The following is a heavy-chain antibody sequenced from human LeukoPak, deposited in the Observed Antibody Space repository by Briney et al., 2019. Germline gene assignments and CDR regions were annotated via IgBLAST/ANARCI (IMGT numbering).Heavy chain of an antibody. CDR1: GHTFTSYD. CDR2: MNPDSGNT. D-gene: IGHD6-13*01. J-gene: IGHJ4*02. Sequence: GASVKVSCKASGHTFTSYDINWVRQATGQGLEWMGWMNPDSGNTGYAQKFQGRVTMTRNPPISTAYMELSSLTSEDTAVYYRARRIAAAGVGIVYWGQGTLVTVSS. CDR3: ARRIAAAGVGIVY. V-gene: IGHV1-8*01.